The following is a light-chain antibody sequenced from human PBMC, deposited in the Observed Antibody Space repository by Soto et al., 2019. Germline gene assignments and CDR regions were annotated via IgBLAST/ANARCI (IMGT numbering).Light chain of an antibody. V-gene: IGKV3-15*01. CDR3: QQCNGWPPFT. J-gene: IGKJ5*01. CDR2: AAS. CDR1: QSVCSC. Sequence: EILMTQSPTTLSVSPGDSSTFACQISQSVCSCLAWYQQIPGQTPSLLIYAASVLATGVPARFSGSGSETEFTLTISSLQSEDFAVYYCQQCNGWPPFTFGQGTRLEIK.